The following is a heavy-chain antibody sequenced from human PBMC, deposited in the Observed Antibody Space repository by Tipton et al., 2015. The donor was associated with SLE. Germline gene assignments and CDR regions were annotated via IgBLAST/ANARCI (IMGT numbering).Heavy chain of an antibody. CDR1: GGSVSGYY. CDR2: MSSTGNN. Sequence: TLSLTCTVSGGSVSGYYWNWIRQSAGKGLEWIGRMSSTGNNNYNPSLKSRVTISVDTSKNQFSLDLTSVTAADTAVYYCARDRGGLGSINRGIDYWGQGTLVTVS. CDR3: ARDRGGLGSINRGIDY. J-gene: IGHJ4*02. D-gene: IGHD3-10*01. V-gene: IGHV4-4*07.